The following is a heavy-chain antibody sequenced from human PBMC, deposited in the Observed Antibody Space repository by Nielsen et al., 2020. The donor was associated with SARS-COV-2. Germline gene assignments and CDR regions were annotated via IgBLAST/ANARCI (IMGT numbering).Heavy chain of an antibody. CDR2: IYWDDDK. J-gene: IGHJ4*02. CDR3: AHRRATMVRGPYFDY. V-gene: IGHV2-5*02. Sequence: SGPTLVQPTQTLTLTCTFSGFSLSTSGVGVGWIRQPPGKALEWLALIYWDDDKRYSPSLKSRLTITKDSSKNQVVLTMTNMDPVDTATYYCAHRRATMVRGPYFDYWGQGTLVTVSS. CDR1: GFSLSTSGVG. D-gene: IGHD3-10*01.